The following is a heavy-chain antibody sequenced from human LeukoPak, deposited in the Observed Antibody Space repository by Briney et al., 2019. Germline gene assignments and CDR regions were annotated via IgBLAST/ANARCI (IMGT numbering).Heavy chain of an antibody. V-gene: IGHV3-7*01. CDR3: ARGDPIYDFWSGGDY. J-gene: IGHJ4*02. Sequence: GESLGLSCVASGFTFNNYWMDWVRQAPGKGLEWVASIKPDGSQKDYVDSVKGRFTISRDNGKNSLYLQLNSLRAEDTAVYYCARGDPIYDFWSGGDYWGQGSLVTVSS. CDR1: GFTFNNYW. CDR2: IKPDGSQK. D-gene: IGHD3-3*01.